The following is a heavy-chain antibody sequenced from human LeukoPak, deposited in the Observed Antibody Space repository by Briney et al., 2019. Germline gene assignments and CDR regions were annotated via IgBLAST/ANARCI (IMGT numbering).Heavy chain of an antibody. CDR1: GGSISSYY. CDR2: IYYSGST. CDR3: TRGSIAYYYMDV. D-gene: IGHD3-22*01. V-gene: IGHV4-59*01. Sequence: PSETLSLTCTVSGGSISSYYWSWIRQPPGKGLEWIGNIYYSGSTNYNPSLKSRVTISVDTSKNQFSLKLSSVTAADSAVYYCTRGSIAYYYMDVWGKGTTVTISS. J-gene: IGHJ6*03.